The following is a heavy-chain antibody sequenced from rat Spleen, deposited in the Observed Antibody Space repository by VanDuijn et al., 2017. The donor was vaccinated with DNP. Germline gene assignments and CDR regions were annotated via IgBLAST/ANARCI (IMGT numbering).Heavy chain of an antibody. CDR3: ARGSTSIYWYFDF. J-gene: IGHJ1*01. CDR1: EFTFSDYA. D-gene: IGHD3-1*01. V-gene: IGHV5-17*01. Sequence: AASEFTFSDYAMAWVRQAPKKGLEWVAAISTSGSRTYYADSVKGRFTISRDDAKSSLYLQMNSLKSEDTATYYCARGSTSIYWYFDFWGPGTMVTVSS. CDR2: ISTSGSRT.